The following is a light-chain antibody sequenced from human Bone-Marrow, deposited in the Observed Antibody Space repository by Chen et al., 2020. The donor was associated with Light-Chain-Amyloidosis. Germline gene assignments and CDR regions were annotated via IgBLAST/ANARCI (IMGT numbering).Light chain of an antibody. CDR2: RDT. CDR3: QSAYSSGTYEGI. J-gene: IGLJ2*01. Sequence: SYELTQPPSVSVSPGQTARITCSGDDLPTKYAYWYQQQPGQAPVLVIHRDTERPSGISERFSGSSAGTTATLTISGVQVEDEADYHCQSAYSSGTYEGIFGGGTKLTVL. V-gene: IGLV3-25*03. CDR1: DLPTKY.